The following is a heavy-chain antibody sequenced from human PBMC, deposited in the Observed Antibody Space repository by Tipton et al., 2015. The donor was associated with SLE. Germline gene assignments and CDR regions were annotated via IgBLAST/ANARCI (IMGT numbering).Heavy chain of an antibody. V-gene: IGHV4-39*07. CDR1: GGSISSSSYY. CDR2: IYYSGST. J-gene: IGHJ3*02. Sequence: TLSLTCTVSGGSISSSSYYWGWIRQPPGKGLEWIGSIYYSGSTYYNPSLKSRVTISVDTSKNQFSLKLSSVTAADTAVYYCARGRLNYYDSSGRRSAFDIWGQGTMVTVSS. D-gene: IGHD3-22*01. CDR3: ARGRLNYYDSSGRRSAFDI.